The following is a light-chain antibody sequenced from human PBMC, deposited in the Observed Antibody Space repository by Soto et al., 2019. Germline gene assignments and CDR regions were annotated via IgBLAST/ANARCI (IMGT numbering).Light chain of an antibody. V-gene: IGLV2-14*01. J-gene: IGLJ2*01. CDR3: TSYTSATPVV. CDR2: EVS. CDR1: SSDVGGYNY. Sequence: QSALTQPASVSGSPGQSITISCTETSSDVGGYNYVSWYQHLPGRAPKLIIYEVSHRPSGVSNRFSGSKSGNTASLTISGLQAEDEADYYCTSYTSATPVVFGGGTKVTVL.